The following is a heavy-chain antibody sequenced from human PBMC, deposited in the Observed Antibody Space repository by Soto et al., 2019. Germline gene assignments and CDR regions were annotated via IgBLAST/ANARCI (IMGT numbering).Heavy chain of an antibody. V-gene: IGHV3-33*01. CDR2: IWYDGSNK. CDR1: GFTFSSYG. J-gene: IGHJ6*02. Sequence: PGGSLRLSCAASGFTFSSYGMHWVRQAPGKGLEWVAVIWYDGSNKYYADSVKGRFTISRDNSKNTLYLQMNSLRAEDTAVYYCARGIQIYGMDVWGQGTTVTVSS. D-gene: IGHD5-18*01. CDR3: ARGIQIYGMDV.